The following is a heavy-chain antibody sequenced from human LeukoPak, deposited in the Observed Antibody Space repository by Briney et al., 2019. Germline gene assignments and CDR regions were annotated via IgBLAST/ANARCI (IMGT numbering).Heavy chain of an antibody. CDR1: GFTFSSYG. Sequence: GGSLRLSCAASGFTFSSYGMHWVRQAPGKGLEWVAFIRYDGSNKYYADSVKGRFTISRDNSKNSLYLQMNSLRAEDTAVYYCARSFGITGMPFDYWGQGTLVTVSS. V-gene: IGHV3-30*02. CDR2: IRYDGSNK. CDR3: ARSFGITGMPFDY. J-gene: IGHJ4*02. D-gene: IGHD1-20*01.